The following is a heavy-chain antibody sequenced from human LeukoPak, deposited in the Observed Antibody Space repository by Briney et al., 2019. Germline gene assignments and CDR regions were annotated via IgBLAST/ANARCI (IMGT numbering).Heavy chain of an antibody. J-gene: IGHJ6*02. CDR3: ARLYCSSTSCPRSMDV. CDR1: GFTFSSYS. V-gene: IGHV3-21*01. Sequence: GGSLRLSCAASGFTFSSYSMNWVRQAPGKGLEWVSSSSGSSSYIYYADSVKGRFTISRDNAKNSLYLQMNSLRAEDTAVYYCARLYCSSTSCPRSMDVWGQGTTVTVSS. CDR2: SSGSSSYI. D-gene: IGHD2-2*01.